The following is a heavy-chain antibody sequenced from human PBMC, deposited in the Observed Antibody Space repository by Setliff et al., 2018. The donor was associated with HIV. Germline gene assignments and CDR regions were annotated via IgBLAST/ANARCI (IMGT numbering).Heavy chain of an antibody. J-gene: IGHJ4*02. CDR1: GFTFSSCA. V-gene: IGHV3-7*01. CDR3: VRAPPNSEY. CDR2: IKPDGSER. Sequence: GGSLRLSCAASGFTFSSCAMSWVRQAPGKGLEWVANIKPDGSERYYIDSVKGRFTISRDNAKNTLYLQMNSLRAEDTAVYFCVRAPPNSEYWGRGTLVTVSS.